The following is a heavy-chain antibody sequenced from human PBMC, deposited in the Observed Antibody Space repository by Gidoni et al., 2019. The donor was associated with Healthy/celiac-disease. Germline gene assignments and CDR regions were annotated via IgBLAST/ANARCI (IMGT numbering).Heavy chain of an antibody. J-gene: IGHJ4*02. Sequence: QVQLVESGGGVVQPGRSLRLSCAASGFTFSSYGMHWVRQAPGKGLEWVAVISYDGSNKYYADSGKGRFTISRDNSKNTLYLQMNSLRAEDTAVYYCAKGGYGDYYFDYWGQGTLVTVSS. CDR2: ISYDGSNK. CDR3: AKGGYGDYYFDY. CDR1: GFTFSSYG. V-gene: IGHV3-30*18. D-gene: IGHD4-17*01.